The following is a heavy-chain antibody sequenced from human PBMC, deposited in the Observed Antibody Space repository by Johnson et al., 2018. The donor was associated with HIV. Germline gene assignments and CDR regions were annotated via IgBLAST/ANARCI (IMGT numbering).Heavy chain of an antibody. J-gene: IGHJ3*02. Sequence: QVQLVESGGGLVKPGGSLRLSCAASGFTFSNAWMSWVRQAPGKGLEWVAVISYDGSNKYYADSVKGRFTISRDNSKNTLYLQMNSLRAEDTAVYYCAKDLVRFLEWLGAFDIWGQGTMVTVSS. CDR2: ISYDGSNK. V-gene: IGHV3-30*18. CDR1: GFTFSNAW. CDR3: AKDLVRFLEWLGAFDI. D-gene: IGHD3-3*01.